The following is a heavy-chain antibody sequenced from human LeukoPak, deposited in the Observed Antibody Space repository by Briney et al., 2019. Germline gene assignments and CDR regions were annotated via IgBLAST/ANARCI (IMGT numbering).Heavy chain of an antibody. CDR1: GYTFTGYY. Sequence: ASVRVSCKASGYTFTGYYMHWVRQAPGQGLEWMGWVNPNSGGTSYAQKFQGRVTMTRDTSISTAYMELTRLRFDDTAVYYCARAYDNNDYFDYWGQGTLVTVSS. J-gene: IGHJ4*02. D-gene: IGHD3-22*01. CDR3: ARAYDNNDYFDY. CDR2: VNPNSGGT. V-gene: IGHV1-2*02.